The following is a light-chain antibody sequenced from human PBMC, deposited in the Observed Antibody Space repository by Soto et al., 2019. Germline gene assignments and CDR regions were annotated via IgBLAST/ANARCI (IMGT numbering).Light chain of an antibody. CDR1: QTISTL. J-gene: IGKJ1*01. CDR2: KAS. Sequence: DIQMTQSPSTLSASVGDRVTITCRASQTISTLLAWYQQRPGKAPNLLIYKASSLESGVPSRFSGSGSGTEFTLTISSLQADDVATYCCQQYSTYPWTFGQGTKVEVK. CDR3: QQYSTYPWT. V-gene: IGKV1-5*03.